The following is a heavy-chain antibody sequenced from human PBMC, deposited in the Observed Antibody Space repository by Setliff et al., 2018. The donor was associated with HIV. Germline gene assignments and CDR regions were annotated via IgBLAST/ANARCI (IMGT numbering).Heavy chain of an antibody. CDR2: IYYSGST. V-gene: IGHV4-59*01. CDR1: GGSISSYY. Sequence: PSETLSLTCTVSGGSISSYYWSWIRQPPGKGLEWIGYIYYSGSTNYNPSLKSRVTISVDTSKNQFSLKLSSVTAADTAVYYCARRDDWLLYFDYWGQGTLVTVSS. D-gene: IGHD3-9*01. CDR3: ARRDDWLLYFDY. J-gene: IGHJ4*02.